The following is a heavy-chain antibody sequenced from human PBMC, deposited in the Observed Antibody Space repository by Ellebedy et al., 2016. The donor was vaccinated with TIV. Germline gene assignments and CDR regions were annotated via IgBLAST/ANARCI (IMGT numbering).Heavy chain of an antibody. Sequence: SVKVSCXASGGTFSSYAISWVRQAPGQGLEWMGGIIPIFGKANYAQKFQGRVTITADESTSTAYMELSSLRSEDTAVYYCAGADSGGSRDAFDIWGQGTMVTVSS. CDR1: GGTFSSYA. V-gene: IGHV1-69*13. J-gene: IGHJ3*02. CDR3: AGADSGGSRDAFDI. CDR2: IIPIFGKA. D-gene: IGHD6-19*01.